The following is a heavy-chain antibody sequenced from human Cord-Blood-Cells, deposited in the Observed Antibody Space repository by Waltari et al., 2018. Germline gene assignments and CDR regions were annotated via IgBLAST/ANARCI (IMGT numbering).Heavy chain of an antibody. CDR2: INPNRGGT. V-gene: IGHV1-2*04. CDR3: ARLGLYSSSSPNFDY. CDR1: GYTFTGYY. J-gene: IGHJ4*02. Sequence: QVQLVQSGAEVKKPGASVKVSCKASGYTFTGYYMHWVRQAPGQGLEWMGWINPNRGGTNYAQKFQGWVTMTRDTSISTAYMELSRLRSDDTAVYYCARLGLYSSSSPNFDYWGQGTLVTVSS. D-gene: IGHD6-6*01.